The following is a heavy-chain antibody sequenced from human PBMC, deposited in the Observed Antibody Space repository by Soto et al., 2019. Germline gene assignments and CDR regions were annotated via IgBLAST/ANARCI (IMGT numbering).Heavy chain of an antibody. CDR1: GGSISTYY. D-gene: IGHD6-13*01. J-gene: IGHJ4*02. CDR3: ARHVAAAYIFDY. V-gene: IGHV4-59*01. Sequence: SETLSLTCTVSGGSISTYYWSWIRQPPGKGLEWIGYIYYSGSTNYNPSLKSRVTISVDTSKNQLSLKLSSVTAADTAVYYCARHVAAAYIFDYWGQRTPVTVSS. CDR2: IYYSGST.